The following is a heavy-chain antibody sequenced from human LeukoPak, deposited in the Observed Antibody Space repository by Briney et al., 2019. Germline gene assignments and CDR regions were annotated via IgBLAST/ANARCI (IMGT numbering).Heavy chain of an antibody. J-gene: IGHJ4*02. CDR3: GKTTAGYSSGRYPGWPVDY. D-gene: IGHD6-19*01. Sequence: GSLRLSCAASGFTFNNYAMYWVRQAPGKGLEWVSGIFCSGGSAHYADSVKGRFTISRDNSKNTVYLQMDSLRVEDTAVYYCGKTTAGYSSGRYPGWPVDYWGQGTLVTVSS. V-gene: IGHV3-23*01. CDR1: GFTFNNYA. CDR2: IFCSGGSA.